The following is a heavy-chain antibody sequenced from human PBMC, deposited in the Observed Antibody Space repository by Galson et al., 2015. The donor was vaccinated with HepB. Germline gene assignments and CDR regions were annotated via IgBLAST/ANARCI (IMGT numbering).Heavy chain of an antibody. J-gene: IGHJ5*02. CDR1: GYTLTELS. Sequence: SVTVSCKVSGYTLTELSMHWVRRAPGKGLEWMGGFDPDDGETIYAQKFQGRVTMTEDTSTDTAYMELSSLRSEDTAVYYCATSPRGSSGWYAFDPWGQGTRVTVSS. D-gene: IGHD6-19*01. CDR2: FDPDDGET. V-gene: IGHV1-24*01. CDR3: ATSPRGSSGWYAFDP.